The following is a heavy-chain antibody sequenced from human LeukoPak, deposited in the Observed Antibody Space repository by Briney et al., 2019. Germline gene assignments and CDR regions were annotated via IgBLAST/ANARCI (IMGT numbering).Heavy chain of an antibody. Sequence: GGSLRLSCAASGFTFSSYAMSWVRQAPGKGLEWVAVISYDGSNKYYADSVKGRFTISRDNSKNTLYLQMNSLRAEDTAVYYCARDAVPYCTSGVCYFSGYFDYWGQGTLVTVSS. CDR2: ISYDGSNK. CDR3: ARDAVPYCTSGVCYFSGYFDY. CDR1: GFTFSSYA. J-gene: IGHJ4*02. V-gene: IGHV3-30-3*01. D-gene: IGHD2-8*01.